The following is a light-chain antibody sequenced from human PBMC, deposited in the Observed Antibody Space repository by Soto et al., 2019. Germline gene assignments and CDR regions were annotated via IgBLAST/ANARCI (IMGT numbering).Light chain of an antibody. J-gene: IGKJ1*01. Sequence: DIAITQSPLSLHLTTGDRPSISCRASQSLLHSNGYNYLDWYLQKPGQSPQLLIYFGSNRASGVPDRFSGSGSGTDFTLKSSRVEAEDVGVYYCMQALQTPRTFGQGTKFDIK. V-gene: IGKV2-28*01. CDR3: MQALQTPRT. CDR1: QSLLHSNGYNY. CDR2: FGS.